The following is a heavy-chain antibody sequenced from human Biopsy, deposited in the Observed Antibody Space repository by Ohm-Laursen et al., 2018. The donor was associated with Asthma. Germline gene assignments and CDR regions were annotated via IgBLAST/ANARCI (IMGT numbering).Heavy chain of an antibody. CDR2: ISSDGTRK. Sequence: SLRLSCAASGFTFSSFGIHWVRQAPGKGLEWVAVISSDGTRKYYADSVKGRFNISRDNSKNTLYMQMNSLRAEDTAVYYCAKRGSYFDYWGQGTLVTVSS. V-gene: IGHV3-30*18. CDR1: GFTFSSFG. CDR3: AKRGSYFDY. J-gene: IGHJ4*02. D-gene: IGHD1-26*01.